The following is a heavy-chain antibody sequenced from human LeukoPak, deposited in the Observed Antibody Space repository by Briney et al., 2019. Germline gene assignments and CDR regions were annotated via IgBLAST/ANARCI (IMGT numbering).Heavy chain of an antibody. V-gene: IGHV1-69*13. D-gene: IGHD3-16*01. CDR1: GGTFSCYA. CDR2: IIPIFGTA. CDR3: AREFGNTDAFDI. Sequence: ASVKVSCKASGGTFSCYAISWVRQAPGQGLEWMGGIIPIFGTANYAQKFQGRVTITADESTSTAYMELSSLRSEDTAVYYCAREFGNTDAFDIWGQGTMVTVSS. J-gene: IGHJ3*02.